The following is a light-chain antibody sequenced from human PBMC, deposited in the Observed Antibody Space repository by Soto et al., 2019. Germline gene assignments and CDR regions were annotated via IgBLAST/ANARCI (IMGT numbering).Light chain of an antibody. Sequence: EVVLTQSPGTLSLARGERATLSCRASQSVSSSYLAWYQQKPGQAPRLLIYGASSRATGIPDRFSGSGSGTDLTLTISRLEPEDFAVYYCQQYARSPRTFGHGTQV. CDR3: QQYARSPRT. CDR1: QSVSSSY. V-gene: IGKV3-20*01. J-gene: IGKJ1*01. CDR2: GAS.